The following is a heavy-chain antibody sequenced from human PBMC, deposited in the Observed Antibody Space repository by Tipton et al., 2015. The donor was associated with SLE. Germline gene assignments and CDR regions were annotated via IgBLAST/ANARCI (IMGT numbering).Heavy chain of an antibody. J-gene: IGHJ6*02. CDR2: ISGSGGST. CDR1: GFTFSSYA. Sequence: GSLRLFCAASGFTFSSYAMSWVRQAPGKGLEWVSAISGSGGSTYYADSVKGRFTISRDNSKNTLYLQMNSLRAEDTAVYYCAKDTAMESDYYGMDVWGQGTTVTVSS. CDR3: AKDTAMESDYYGMDV. D-gene: IGHD5-18*01. V-gene: IGHV3-23*01.